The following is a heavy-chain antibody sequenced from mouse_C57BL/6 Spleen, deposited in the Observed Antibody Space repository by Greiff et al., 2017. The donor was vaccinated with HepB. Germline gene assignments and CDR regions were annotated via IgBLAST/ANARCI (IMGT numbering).Heavy chain of an antibody. Sequence: EVKLMESGGDLVKPGGSLKLSCAASGFTFSSYGMSWVRQTPDKRLEWVATISSGGSYTYYPDSVKGRFTISRDNAKNTLYLQMSSLKSEDTAMYYCARHEDSSGPAYCGQGTLVTVSA. J-gene: IGHJ3*01. V-gene: IGHV5-6*01. CDR1: GFTFSSYG. CDR3: ARHEDSSGPAY. D-gene: IGHD3-2*02. CDR2: ISSGGSYT.